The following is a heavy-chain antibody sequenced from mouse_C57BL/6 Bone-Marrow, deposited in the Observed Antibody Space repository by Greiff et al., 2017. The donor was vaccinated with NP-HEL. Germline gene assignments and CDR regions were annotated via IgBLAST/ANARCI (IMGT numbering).Heavy chain of an antibody. D-gene: IGHD2-3*01. CDR1: GYTFTSYW. Sequence: QVQLQQPGAELVMPGASVKLSCKASGYTFTSYWMHWVKQRPGQGLVWIGEIDPSDSYTNYNQKFKGKSTLTVHKSSSTAYMQLSSLTSEDSAVYYCARSGDGYYPFAYWGQGTLVTVSA. J-gene: IGHJ3*01. CDR3: ARSGDGYYPFAY. V-gene: IGHV1-69*01. CDR2: IDPSDSYT.